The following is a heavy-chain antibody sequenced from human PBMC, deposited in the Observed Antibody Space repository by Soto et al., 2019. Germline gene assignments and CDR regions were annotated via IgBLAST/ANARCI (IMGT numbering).Heavy chain of an antibody. Sequence: ASVKVSCKXSGYTFTSYYMHWVRQAPGQGLEWMGIINPSGGSTSYAQKFQGRVTMTRDTSTSTVYMELSSPRSEDTAVCYCARDDSSGSYYYYYGMDVWGQGTTVTVSS. V-gene: IGHV1-46*01. J-gene: IGHJ6*02. CDR3: ARDDSSGSYYYYYGMDV. CDR2: INPSGGST. CDR1: GYTFTSYY. D-gene: IGHD3-22*01.